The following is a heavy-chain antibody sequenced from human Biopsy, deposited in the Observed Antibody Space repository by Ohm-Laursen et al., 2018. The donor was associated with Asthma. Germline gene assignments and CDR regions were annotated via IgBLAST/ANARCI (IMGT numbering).Heavy chain of an antibody. Sequence: SLRLSCAASGFTFGNFAISWARQAPGKGLEWVSTIKTNRRGADYPDTAKGRFTISRDDSKNTLYLQMSSLRAEDTAVYYCAKDERLYYGSDSKYMQPVPLDDWGQGTLVIVSA. CDR1: GFTFGNFA. CDR2: IKTNRRGA. D-gene: IGHD3-10*01. V-gene: IGHV3-23*01. CDR3: AKDERLYYGSDSKYMQPVPLDD. J-gene: IGHJ4*02.